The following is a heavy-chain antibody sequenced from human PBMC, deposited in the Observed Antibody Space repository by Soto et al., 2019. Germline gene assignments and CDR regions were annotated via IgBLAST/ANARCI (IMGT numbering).Heavy chain of an antibody. CDR1: IGSVSNGGYT. J-gene: IGHJ1*01. D-gene: IGHD1-26*01. CDR2: VYSSGSS. Sequence: QVQLQESGPGLLKSSETLSLTCNVSIGSVSNGGYTWTWIRQPPGKGLEWIGYVYSSGSSKHNPSLKSRVTMSIDTSKNQFSMKLRSVTTADTAVYYCASLSGASTRIQFWGQGTLVTVSS. V-gene: IGHV4-61*08. CDR3: ASLSGASTRIQF.